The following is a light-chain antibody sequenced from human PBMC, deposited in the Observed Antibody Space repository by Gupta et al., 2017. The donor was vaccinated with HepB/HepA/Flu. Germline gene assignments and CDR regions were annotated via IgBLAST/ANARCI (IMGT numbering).Light chain of an antibody. V-gene: IGLV1-47*02. Sequence: QSVLTQPPSASGTPGQRVTISCSGSNSNIGSNYVYWYQQLPGTAPRLLIDSDNQRPSGVPDRFSAAKSGTSASPAISGLRSDDEADYYCATWDDSLSEHKIFGGGTKLTVL. CDR1: NSNIGSNY. CDR3: ATWDDSLSEHKI. CDR2: SDN. J-gene: IGLJ2*01.